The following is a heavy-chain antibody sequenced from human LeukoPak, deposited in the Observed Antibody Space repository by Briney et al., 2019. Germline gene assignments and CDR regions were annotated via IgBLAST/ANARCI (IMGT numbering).Heavy chain of an antibody. CDR3: AKFRRYYDSSGVRTDY. D-gene: IGHD3-22*01. J-gene: IGHJ4*02. CDR1: GFTFSSYV. Sequence: GGTLRLSCAASGFTFSSYVMSWVRQAPGKGLEWVSAFSGSGGSTYYADSVKGRFTISRDNSEKTLYLQMNSLRAEDTAVYYCAKFRRYYDSSGVRTDYWGQGTLVTVSS. CDR2: FSGSGGST. V-gene: IGHV3-23*01.